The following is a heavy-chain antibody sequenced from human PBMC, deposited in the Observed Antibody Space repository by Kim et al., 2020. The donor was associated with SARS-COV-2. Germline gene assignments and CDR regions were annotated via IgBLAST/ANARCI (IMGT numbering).Heavy chain of an antibody. V-gene: IGHV3-74*03. CDR2: ITSATSSA. Sequence: GGSLRLSCAASGFTFSSYSMHWVRQAPGKGLVWVSRITSATSSATYADSVRGRFTISRDNAKNTMYLQMHSLRAEDTAVYYCTRGTTDAPGIDYWGQGTPGTVS. J-gene: IGHJ4*02. CDR3: TRGTTDAPGIDY. CDR1: GFTFSSYS. D-gene: IGHD6-13*01.